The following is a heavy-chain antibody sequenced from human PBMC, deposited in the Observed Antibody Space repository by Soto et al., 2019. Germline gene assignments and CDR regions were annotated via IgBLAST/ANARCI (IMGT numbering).Heavy chain of an antibody. CDR1: GFTFSTYS. V-gene: IGHV3-48*02. CDR2: ITSSSGTV. CDR3: ARGERYSSSWYTPVDY. J-gene: IGHJ4*02. Sequence: EVQLVESGGGLVQPGGSLRLSCAASGFTFSTYSMNWVRQAPGKGLEWISYITSSSGTVYYADSVKGRFSISRDNAKNSLDLQMSSLRDEDTAVYYCARGERYSSSWYTPVDYWGQGTLVTVSS. D-gene: IGHD6-13*01.